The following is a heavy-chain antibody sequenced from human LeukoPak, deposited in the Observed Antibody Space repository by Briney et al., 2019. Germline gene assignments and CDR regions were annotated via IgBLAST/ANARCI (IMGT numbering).Heavy chain of an antibody. Sequence: GGSLRLSCAASGITVSSNYMSWVRQAPGKGLEWVSVMYRGGNTYYADSVKGRFTISRDKSKNTLYLQMNSLRAEDTAVYYCARGIGSTVFFDHWGQGTLVTVSS. CDR3: ARGIGSTVFFDH. CDR2: MYRGGNT. V-gene: IGHV3-53*01. CDR1: GITVSSNY. J-gene: IGHJ4*02. D-gene: IGHD4-11*01.